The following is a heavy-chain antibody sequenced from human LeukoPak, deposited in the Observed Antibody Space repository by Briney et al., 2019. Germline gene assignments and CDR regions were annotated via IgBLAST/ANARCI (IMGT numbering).Heavy chain of an antibody. D-gene: IGHD3-10*01. V-gene: IGHV1-69*04. CDR2: IIPIFGIA. CDR3: ARDSGHGSEINWFDP. J-gene: IGHJ5*02. CDR1: GGTFSSYA. Sequence: ASVKVSCKASGGTFSSYAISWVRQAPGQGLEWMGRIIPIFGIANYAQKFQGRVTITADKSTSTAYMELSSLRSEDTAVYYCARDSGHGSEINWFDPWGQGTLVTVSS.